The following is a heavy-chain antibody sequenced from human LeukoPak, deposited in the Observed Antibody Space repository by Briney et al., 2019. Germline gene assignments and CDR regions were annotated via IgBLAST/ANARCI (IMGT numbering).Heavy chain of an antibody. CDR3: ARPLVVRGVIENWFDP. J-gene: IGHJ5*02. D-gene: IGHD3-10*01. CDR1: GYSFTSYW. CDR2: IDPSDSYT. V-gene: IGHV5-10-1*01. Sequence: GESLKISFKGSGYSFTSYWISWVRQMPGKGLEWMGRIDPSDSYTNYSPSFQGHVTISADKSISTAYLQWSSLEASDTAMYYCARPLVVRGVIENWFDPWGQGTLVTVSS.